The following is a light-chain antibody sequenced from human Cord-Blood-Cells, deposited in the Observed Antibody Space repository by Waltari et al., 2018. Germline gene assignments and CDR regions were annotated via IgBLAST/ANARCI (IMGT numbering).Light chain of an antibody. J-gene: IGLJ1*01. CDR1: SSAVGSYNL. CDR2: EGS. CDR3: CSYAGSSTYV. Sequence: SALTQPASVSGSPGPSITISCTGTSSAVGSYNLVSWYQQHPGKAPKLMIYEGSKRPSGVSNRFSGSKSGNTASLTISGLQAEDEADYYCCSYAGSSTYVFGTGTKVTVL. V-gene: IGLV2-23*01.